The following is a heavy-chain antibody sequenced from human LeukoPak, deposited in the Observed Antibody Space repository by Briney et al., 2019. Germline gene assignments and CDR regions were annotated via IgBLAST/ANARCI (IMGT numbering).Heavy chain of an antibody. CDR3: ARGFHYYGSGSFAADVYYYSMDV. CDR1: GFTFEDYA. Sequence: GGSLRLSCVASGFTFEDYAMNWVRQVPGKGPEWVSGINWNGETTGYADSAKGRFTISRDNGKNSLYLQMDSLRPEDTAFYHCARGFHYYGSGSFAADVYYYSMDVWGKGTTVTISS. D-gene: IGHD3-10*01. CDR2: INWNGETT. J-gene: IGHJ6*03. V-gene: IGHV3-20*01.